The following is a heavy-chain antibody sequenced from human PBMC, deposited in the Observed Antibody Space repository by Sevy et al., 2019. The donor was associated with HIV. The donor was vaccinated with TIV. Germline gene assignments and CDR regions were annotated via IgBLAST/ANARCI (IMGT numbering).Heavy chain of an antibody. D-gene: IGHD2-2*01. Sequence: SETLSLTCTVSGGSINSGNYYWSWIRQPAGKGLEWIGRIYTSGSTNYNPSLKSRVTISVDTSKDQFSLKLSSVTAADTAEYYCARESGDCSSTSCYEGVFDYWGQGTLVTVSS. CDR1: GGSINSGNYY. CDR2: IYTSGST. J-gene: IGHJ4*02. V-gene: IGHV4-61*02. CDR3: ARESGDCSSTSCYEGVFDY.